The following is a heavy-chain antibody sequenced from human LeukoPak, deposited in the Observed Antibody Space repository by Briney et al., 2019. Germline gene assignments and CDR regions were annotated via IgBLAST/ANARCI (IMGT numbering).Heavy chain of an antibody. V-gene: IGHV4-59*08. J-gene: IGHJ4*02. CDR2: IYYSGST. CDR1: GGSISSYY. Sequence: SETLSLTCTVSGGSISSYYGSWIRQPPGKGLEWIGYIYYSGSTNYNPSLKSRVTISVDTSKNQFSLKLSSVTAADTAVYYCARHSGTQFDYWGQGTLVTVSS. CDR3: ARHSGTQFDY.